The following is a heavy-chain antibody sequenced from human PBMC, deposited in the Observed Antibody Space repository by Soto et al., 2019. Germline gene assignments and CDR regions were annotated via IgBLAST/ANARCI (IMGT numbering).Heavy chain of an antibody. CDR3: ARGSSSSHFDY. D-gene: IGHD6-6*01. V-gene: IGHV3-30-3*01. CDR2: ISSDGSNK. Sequence: QVQLVESGGGVVQPGRSLRLSCAASGFTFSSYAMHWVRQAPGKGLEWVAVISSDGSNKYYADSVKGRFTISRDNSKNTLYLRMNSLSAEDTAVYYCARGSSSSHFDYWGQGTLVTVSS. CDR1: GFTFSSYA. J-gene: IGHJ4*02.